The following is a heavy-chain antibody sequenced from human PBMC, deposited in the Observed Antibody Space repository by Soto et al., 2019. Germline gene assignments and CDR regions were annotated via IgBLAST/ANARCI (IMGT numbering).Heavy chain of an antibody. CDR2: IYYSGST. CDR1: GGFNSSYY. V-gene: IGHV4-30-4*01. J-gene: IGHJ5*02. D-gene: IGHD6-13*01. CDR3: ARERPDGSRLDP. Sequence: SEALSVTCTVSGGFNSSYYWSCIRQPPGKGLEWIGYIYYSGSTYYNPSLKSRVTISVDTSKNQFSLKLSSVTAADTAVYYCARERPDGSRLDPWGQGTLVTVSS.